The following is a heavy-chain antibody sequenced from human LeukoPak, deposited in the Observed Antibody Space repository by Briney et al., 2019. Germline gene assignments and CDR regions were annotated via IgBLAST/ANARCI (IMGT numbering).Heavy chain of an antibody. J-gene: IGHJ5*02. D-gene: IGHD6-19*01. Sequence: GGSLRLSCAASGFTFSDYYMSWIRQAPGKGLEWVSYISSSSSYTNYADSVKGRFTISRDNAKNSLYLQMNSLRAEDTAVYYCARSISVAAKFAWFDPWGQGTLVTVSS. CDR3: ARSISVAAKFAWFDP. CDR1: GFTFSDYY. V-gene: IGHV3-11*03. CDR2: ISSSSSYT.